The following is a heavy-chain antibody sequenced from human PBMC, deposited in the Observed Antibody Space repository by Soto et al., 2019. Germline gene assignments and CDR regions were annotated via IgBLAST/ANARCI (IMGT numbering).Heavy chain of an antibody. V-gene: IGHV3-21*01. CDR1: GFTFSSYS. CDR3: ARDQDNMITFGGVIVREGNYYYYGMDV. Sequence: PGGSLRLSCAASGFTFSSYSMNWVRQAPGKGLEWVSSISSSSSYICYADSVKGRFTISRDNAKNSLYLQMNSLRAEDTAVYYCARDQDNMITFGGVIVREGNYYYYGMDVWGQGTTVTVSS. D-gene: IGHD3-16*02. CDR2: ISSSSSYI. J-gene: IGHJ6*02.